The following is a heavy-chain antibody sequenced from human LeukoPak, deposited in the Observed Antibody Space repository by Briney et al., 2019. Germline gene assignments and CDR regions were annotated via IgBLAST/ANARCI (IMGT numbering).Heavy chain of an antibody. CDR3: TGNIVGPRQGDY. D-gene: IGHD1-26*01. CDR1: GGSISSSN. V-gene: IGHV4-59*01. J-gene: IGHJ4*02. Sequence: SETLSLTCTVSGGSISSSNWCWIRQRPGKGLERIGYLFHSGTTTYNTYAKSRAAISVAASKSRSPLNLNSVTAAATALYYITGNIVGPRQGDYWGQRTLVTVSS. CDR2: LFHSGTT.